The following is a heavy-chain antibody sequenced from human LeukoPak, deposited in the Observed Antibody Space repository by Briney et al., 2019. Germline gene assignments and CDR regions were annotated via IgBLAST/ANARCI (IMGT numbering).Heavy chain of an antibody. CDR3: AKNYGDYEFDY. CDR2: ISYDGSNK. D-gene: IGHD4-17*01. Sequence: GGSLRLSCAASGFTFSSYGMHWVRQAPGKGLEWVAVISYDGSNKYYADSVKGRFTISRDNSKNTLYLQMDSLRAEDTAVYYCAKNYGDYEFDYWGQGTLVTVSS. V-gene: IGHV3-30*18. J-gene: IGHJ4*02. CDR1: GFTFSSYG.